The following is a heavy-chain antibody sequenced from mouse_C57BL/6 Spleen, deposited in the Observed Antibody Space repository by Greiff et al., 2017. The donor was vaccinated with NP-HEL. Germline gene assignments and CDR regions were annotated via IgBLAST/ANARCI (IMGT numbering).Heavy chain of an antibody. CDR2: IYPGSGST. Sequence: VQLQQSGAELVKPGASVKMSCKASGYTFTSYWITWVKQRPGQGLEWIGDIYPGSGSTNYNEKFKSKATLTVDTSSSTAYMQLSSLTSEDSAVYYCARYEGNYYGSSYCAMDYWGQGTSVTVSS. CDR3: ARYEGNYYGSSYCAMDY. CDR1: GYTFTSYW. D-gene: IGHD1-1*01. V-gene: IGHV1-55*01. J-gene: IGHJ4*01.